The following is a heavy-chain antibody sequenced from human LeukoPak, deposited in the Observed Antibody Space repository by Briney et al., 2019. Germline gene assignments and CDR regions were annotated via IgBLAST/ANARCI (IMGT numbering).Heavy chain of an antibody. CDR1: GASVSSHY. CDR2: IYHSGTT. J-gene: IGHJ4*02. CDR3: CAEYEYCDHDY. Sequence: SETLSLTCAVSGASVSSHYWSWIRQSPGKGLEWIGHIYHSGTTKYNPSLKSRVTISVDTPKSQFSLKLKSVTAADTAVYYCCAEYEYCDHDYWGQGTLVSVSS. D-gene: IGHD2/OR15-2a*01. V-gene: IGHV4-59*02.